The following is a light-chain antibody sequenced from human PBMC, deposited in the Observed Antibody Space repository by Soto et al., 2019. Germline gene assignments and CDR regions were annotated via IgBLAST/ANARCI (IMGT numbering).Light chain of an antibody. V-gene: IGKV1-5*03. CDR2: EAS. CDR1: QSVNRW. CDR3: QQYDSYSWT. J-gene: IGKJ1*01. Sequence: DIQMTQSPSTTSGSVGDSVTITCRASQSVNRWLAWYQQKPGKAPKLLIYEASSLESGVPSRFGGSGSGTEFTLTISSLQPDDFASYYCQQYDSYSWTFGQGTKVDI.